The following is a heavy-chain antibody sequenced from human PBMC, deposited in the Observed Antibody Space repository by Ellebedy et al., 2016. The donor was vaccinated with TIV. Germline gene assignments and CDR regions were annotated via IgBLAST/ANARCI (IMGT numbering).Heavy chain of an antibody. CDR3: ARGLDSGDY. V-gene: IGHV4-34*01. D-gene: IGHD3-10*01. Sequence: SATLSLTXAVYGGSFSGYFWSWIRQPPGKGLEWIGEINHSGSTNYNPSLKSRVTISVDTSKNQFSLRLSSVTAADTAVYYCARGLDSGDYWGQGTLVTVSS. J-gene: IGHJ4*02. CDR1: GGSFSGYF. CDR2: INHSGST.